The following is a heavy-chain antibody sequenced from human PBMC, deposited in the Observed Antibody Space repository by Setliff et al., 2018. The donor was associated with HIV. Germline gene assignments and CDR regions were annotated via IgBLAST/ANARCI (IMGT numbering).Heavy chain of an antibody. CDR3: ARRIIVGAISDVFDI. CDR2: IKDTGAT. Sequence: SETLSLTCSVSGASISGINYYLTWIRQPAGKGLEWLGHIKDTGATNYSPSLKSRVTMSIDTSNKQFSLKLSSVTAADTAVYYCARRIIVGAISDVFDIWGQGTLVTVSS. D-gene: IGHD1-26*01. V-gene: IGHV4-61*09. J-gene: IGHJ3*02. CDR1: GASISGINYY.